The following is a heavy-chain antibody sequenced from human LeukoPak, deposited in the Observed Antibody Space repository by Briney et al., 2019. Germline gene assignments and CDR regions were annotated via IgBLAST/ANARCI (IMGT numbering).Heavy chain of an antibody. CDR1: GGSISSGSYY. CDR3: ATTADRLGHLYSSSSSGYYYYMDV. D-gene: IGHD6-6*01. CDR2: IYTSGST. Sequence: SETLSLTCTVSGGSISSGSYYWSWIRQPAGKGLEWIGRIYTSGSTNYNPSLKSRVTISVDTSKNQFSLKLSSVTAADTAVYYCATTADRLGHLYSSSSSGYYYYMDVWGKGTTVTVSS. J-gene: IGHJ6*03. V-gene: IGHV4-61*02.